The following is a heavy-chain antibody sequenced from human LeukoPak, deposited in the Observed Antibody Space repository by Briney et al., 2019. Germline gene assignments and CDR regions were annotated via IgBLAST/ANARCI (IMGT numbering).Heavy chain of an antibody. CDR2: INPNSGGT. Sequence: ASVKVSCXASGYTFTGYYMHWVRQAPGQGLEWMGWINPNSGGTNYAQKFQGRVTMTRDTSISTAYMELSRLRSDDTAVYYCASDLMDYSNPMDVWSKGSTVTVSS. CDR1: GYTFTGYY. V-gene: IGHV1-2*02. D-gene: IGHD4-11*01. J-gene: IGHJ6*03. CDR3: ASDLMDYSNPMDV.